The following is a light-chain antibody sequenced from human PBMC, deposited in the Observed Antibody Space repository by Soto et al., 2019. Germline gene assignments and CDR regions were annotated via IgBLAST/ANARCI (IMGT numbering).Light chain of an antibody. CDR2: DVS. CDR3: SSYAGSNTFV. Sequence: QSALTQPPSASGSPGQSVTISCTGTSSDVGGYDYVSWHQHHPGKAPKLMLYDVSKRASGVPDRFSGSKSGNTASLTVSGLQAEDEADYYCSSYAGSNTFVFGTGTKLTVL. V-gene: IGLV2-8*01. J-gene: IGLJ1*01. CDR1: SSDVGGYDY.